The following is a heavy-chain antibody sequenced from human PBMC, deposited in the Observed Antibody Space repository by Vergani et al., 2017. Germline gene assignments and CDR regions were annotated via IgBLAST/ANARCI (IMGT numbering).Heavy chain of an antibody. V-gene: IGHV4-31*03. D-gene: IGHD5-24*01. J-gene: IGHJ4*02. Sequence: QVQLQESGPGLVKPSQTLSLTCTVSGGSISSGGYYWSWIRQHPGKGLEWIGYIYYSGSTYYNPSLKSRVTISVDTSKNQFSLKLSSVTAADTAVYYCSRGLVRWLQLRGHFDYWGQGTLVTVSS. CDR3: SRGLVRWLQLRGHFDY. CDR2: IYYSGST. CDR1: GGSISSGGYY.